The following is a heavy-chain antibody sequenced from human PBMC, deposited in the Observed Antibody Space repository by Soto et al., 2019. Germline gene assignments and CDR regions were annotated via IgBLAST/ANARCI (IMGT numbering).Heavy chain of an antibody. V-gene: IGHV3-53*01. D-gene: IGHD2-15*01. CDR3: ARAVYCSGGSCYYFDY. CDR2: IYSGGST. Sequence: GGSLRLSCAASGFTVSSNYMSWVRQAPGKGLEWVSVIYSGGSTYYVDSVKGRFTISRDNAKNSLYLQMNSLRAEDTAVYYCARAVYCSGGSCYYFDYWGQGTLVTVSS. CDR1: GFTVSSNY. J-gene: IGHJ4*02.